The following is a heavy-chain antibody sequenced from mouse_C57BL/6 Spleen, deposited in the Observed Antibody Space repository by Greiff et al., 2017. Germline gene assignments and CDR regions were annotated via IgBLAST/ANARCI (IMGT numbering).Heavy chain of an antibody. CDR2: IYPGDGDT. J-gene: IGHJ1*03. V-gene: IGHV1-82*01. CDR3: ARSSYYYGSSAFWYFDV. D-gene: IGHD1-1*01. CDR1: GYAFSSSW. Sequence: VQLQQSGPELVKPGASVKISCKASGYAFSSSWMNWVKQRPGKGLEWIGRIYPGDGDTNYNGKFKGKATLTADKASSTAYMQLSSLTSEDSAVYFGARSSYYYGSSAFWYFDVWGTGTTVTVSS.